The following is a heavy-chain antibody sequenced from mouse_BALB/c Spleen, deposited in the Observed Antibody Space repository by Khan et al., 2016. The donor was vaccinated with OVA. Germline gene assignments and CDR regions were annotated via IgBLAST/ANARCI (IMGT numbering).Heavy chain of an antibody. CDR3: AGIFIGTADSAMGY. CDR2: ILSGGST. Sequence: QVQLKQSGPGLVQPSQSLSITCTVSGFSLTSYGVHWVRQSPGKGLEWLGVILSGGSTDYNAAFISRLSISKDNSKSQVFLNMNSLQANATAIYYCAGIFIGTADSAMGYWGQGTSVTVSS. V-gene: IGHV2-2*02. J-gene: IGHJ4*01. CDR1: GFSLTSYG. D-gene: IGHD2-14*01.